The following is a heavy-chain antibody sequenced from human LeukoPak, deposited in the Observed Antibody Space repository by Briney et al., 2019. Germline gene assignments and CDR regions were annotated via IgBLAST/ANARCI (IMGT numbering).Heavy chain of an antibody. Sequence: GGSLRLSCAASGFTFSSYAMSWVREAPGKGVEWVSGISGSGGSTYYADPVKGRFTISRDNSKNTLYLQMNSLRAEDTAVYYCAKDLKYQLLFGDAFDIWGQGTMVTVSS. CDR2: ISGSGGST. V-gene: IGHV3-23*01. CDR3: AKDLKYQLLFGDAFDI. CDR1: GFTFSSYA. J-gene: IGHJ3*02. D-gene: IGHD2-2*01.